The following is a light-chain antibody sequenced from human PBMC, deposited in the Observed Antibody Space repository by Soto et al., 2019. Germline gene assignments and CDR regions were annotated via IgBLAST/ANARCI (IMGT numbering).Light chain of an antibody. CDR2: EGS. Sequence: QSALTQPASVSGSPGQSITISCTGTSSDVGRYNLVSWYQQHPGKAPKLMIYEGSKRPSGVSNRFSGSKSGNTASLTISGLQAEDEADYYCCSYAGSSTYVVFGGGTKLT. CDR3: CSYAGSSTYVV. J-gene: IGLJ2*01. V-gene: IGLV2-23*01. CDR1: SSDVGRYNL.